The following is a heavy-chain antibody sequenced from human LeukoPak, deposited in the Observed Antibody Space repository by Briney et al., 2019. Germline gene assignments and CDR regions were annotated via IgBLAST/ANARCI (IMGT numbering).Heavy chain of an antibody. Sequence: PGGSLRLSCAASGFIFSSYGMHWVRQAPGKGLEWVAFIWYDGSNKYYADSVKGRFTISRDNSKNTLYLQMNSLRAEDTAVYYCARRLRDDILTGYYLHYYYMDVWGKGTTVTISS. CDR1: GFIFSSYG. J-gene: IGHJ6*03. CDR3: ARRLRDDILTGYYLHYYYMDV. V-gene: IGHV3-30*02. CDR2: IWYDGSNK. D-gene: IGHD3-9*01.